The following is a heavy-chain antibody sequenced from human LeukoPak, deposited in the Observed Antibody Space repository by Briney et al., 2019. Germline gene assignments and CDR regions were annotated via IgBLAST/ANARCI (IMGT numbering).Heavy chain of an antibody. CDR2: IIPILGIA. Sequence: SVKVPCKASGGTFSSYAISWVRQAPGQGLEWMGRIIPILGIANYAQKFQGRVTITADKSTSTAYMELSSLRSEDTAVYYCASSYYYDSSGYYHAYYWGQGTLVTVSS. J-gene: IGHJ4*02. V-gene: IGHV1-69*04. D-gene: IGHD3-22*01. CDR1: GGTFSSYA. CDR3: ASSYYYDSSGYYHAYY.